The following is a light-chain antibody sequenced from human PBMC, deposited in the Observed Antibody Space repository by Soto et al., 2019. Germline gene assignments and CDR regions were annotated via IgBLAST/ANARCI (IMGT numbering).Light chain of an antibody. Sequence: QAVVTQEPSLTVSPGGTVTLTCGSSTGAVTSDFHPNWCQQKPGQEPRALIYSTSNKQSWNHSRFSGYLLGGKAALTVSGVQHEDEAEYYCLLYHSGPYVFGTGTKLTVL. CDR3: LLYHSGPYV. V-gene: IGLV7-43*01. CDR1: TGAVTSDFH. J-gene: IGLJ1*01. CDR2: STS.